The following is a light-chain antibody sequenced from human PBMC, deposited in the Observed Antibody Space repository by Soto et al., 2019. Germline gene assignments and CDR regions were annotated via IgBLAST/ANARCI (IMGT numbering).Light chain of an antibody. V-gene: IGKV1-5*01. Sequence: DIQMTQSPSTLSVSFGDRVTITCRASQSISAWLAWYQQKPGEAPTLLIYHASNLQSGVPSRFSGSGSGTEFTLTISRLEPEDFAVYYCQQYGSSGTFGQGTKVDIK. CDR2: HAS. CDR1: QSISAW. CDR3: QQYGSSGT. J-gene: IGKJ1*01.